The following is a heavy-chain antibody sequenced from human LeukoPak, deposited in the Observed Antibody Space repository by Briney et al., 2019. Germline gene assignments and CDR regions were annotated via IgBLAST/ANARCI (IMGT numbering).Heavy chain of an antibody. J-gene: IGHJ5*02. CDR2: IYSGGST. CDR3: ARDHGPNWFDP. V-gene: IGHV3-53*01. Sequence: GGSLRLSCAASGFTVSSNYMSWVRQAPGKGLEWVSVIYSGGSTYYADSVKGRFTISRDNSKNTLYLQMNSVRAEDTAVYYCARDHGPNWFDPWGQGTLVTVSS. CDR1: GFTVSSNY. D-gene: IGHD5-24*01.